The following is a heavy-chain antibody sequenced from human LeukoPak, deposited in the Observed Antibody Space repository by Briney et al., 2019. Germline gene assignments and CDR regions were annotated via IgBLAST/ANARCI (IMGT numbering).Heavy chain of an antibody. Sequence: PSGTLSLTCTVSGGSISSGGYYWSWIRQPPGKGLEWIGYIYHSGSTYYNPSLKSRVTISVDRSKNQFSLKLSSVTAADTAVYYCARGAIGSSWYYFDYWGQGTLVTVSS. V-gene: IGHV4-30-2*01. J-gene: IGHJ4*02. CDR1: GGSISSGGYY. CDR2: IYHSGST. D-gene: IGHD6-13*01. CDR3: ARGAIGSSWYYFDY.